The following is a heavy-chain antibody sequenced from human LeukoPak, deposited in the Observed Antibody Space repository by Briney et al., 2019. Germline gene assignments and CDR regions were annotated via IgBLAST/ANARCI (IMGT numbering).Heavy chain of an antibody. V-gene: IGHV4-30-2*01. J-gene: IGHJ4*02. Sequence: SETLSLTCTVSGGSISSGGYYWSWIRQPPGKGLEWIGYIYHSGSTYYNPSLKSRVTISVDRSKNQFSLKLSSVTAADTAVYYCARSGIAAPFDYWGQGTLVTVSS. CDR3: ARSGIAAPFDY. D-gene: IGHD6-6*01. CDR1: GGSISSGGYY. CDR2: IYHSGST.